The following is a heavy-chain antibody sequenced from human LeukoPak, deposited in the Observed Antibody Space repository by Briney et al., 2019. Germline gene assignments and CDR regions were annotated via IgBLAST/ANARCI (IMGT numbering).Heavy chain of an antibody. CDR1: GFTFDDYA. V-gene: IGHV3-9*01. D-gene: IGHD1-26*01. CDR2: ISWNSGSI. Sequence: GGSLRLSCAASGFTFDDYAMHWVRQAPGKGLEWVSGISWNSGSIGYADSVKGRFTISRDNAKNSLYLQMNSLRTEDTALYYCAKGPSVGATALDYWGQGTLVTVSS. J-gene: IGHJ4*02. CDR3: AKGPSVGATALDY.